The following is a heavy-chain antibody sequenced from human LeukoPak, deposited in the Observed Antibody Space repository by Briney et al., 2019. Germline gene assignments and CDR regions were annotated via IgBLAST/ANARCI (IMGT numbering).Heavy chain of an antibody. D-gene: IGHD6-19*01. J-gene: IGHJ4*02. CDR3: SKVGWAGPPPGKTYYFDY. CDR1: GYTFINYT. Sequence: PVGSLRLSCAASGYTFINYTISWVRQAPGAGLEWVSGISGSVYSTYYADSVKGRFTISRDIFTTKLYLQLNSPKADNTAVYYYSKVGWAGPPPGKTYYFDYWGQGTLVTVSS. V-gene: IGHV3-23*01. CDR2: ISGSVYST.